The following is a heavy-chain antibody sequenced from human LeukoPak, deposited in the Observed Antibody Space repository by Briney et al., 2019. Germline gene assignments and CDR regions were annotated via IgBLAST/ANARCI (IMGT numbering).Heavy chain of an antibody. CDR3: ARTGGLGY. Sequence: SETLSLTCTVSGGSISSSSYYWGWIRQPPGKGLEWIGSIYYSGGTYYNPSLKSRVTISVDTSKNQFSLKLSSVTAADTAVYYCARTGGLGYWGQGTLVTVSS. J-gene: IGHJ4*02. CDR2: IYYSGGT. CDR1: GGSISSSSYY. V-gene: IGHV4-39*01. D-gene: IGHD3-10*01.